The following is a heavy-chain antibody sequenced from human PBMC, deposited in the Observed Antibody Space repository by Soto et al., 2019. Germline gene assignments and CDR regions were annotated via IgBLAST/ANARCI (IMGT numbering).Heavy chain of an antibody. CDR2: MSAYNGNT. V-gene: IGHV1-18*01. J-gene: IGHJ4*02. CDR3: ARSYCSGGSCHLAPDY. CDR1: GYTFTSYD. Sequence: GASVKVSCKASGYTFTSYDINWVRQATGQGLEWMGWMSAYNGNTNYAQKLQGRVTMTTDTSTSTAYMELRSLRSDDTAVYFCARSYCSGGSCHLAPDYWGQGTQVTVSS. D-gene: IGHD2-15*01.